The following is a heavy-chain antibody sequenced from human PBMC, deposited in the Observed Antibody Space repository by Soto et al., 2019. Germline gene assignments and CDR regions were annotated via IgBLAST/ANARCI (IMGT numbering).Heavy chain of an antibody. J-gene: IGHJ1*01. D-gene: IGHD2-15*01. CDR2: IYYSGST. CDR1: GGSISSYY. CDR3: ARHQGYEYFQH. V-gene: IGHV4-59*08. Sequence: ETLSLTCTVSGGSISSYYWSWIRQPPGKGLEWIGYIYYSGSTNYNPSLKSRVTISVDTSKNQFSLKLSSVTAADTAVYYCARHQGYEYFQHWGQGTLVTVSS.